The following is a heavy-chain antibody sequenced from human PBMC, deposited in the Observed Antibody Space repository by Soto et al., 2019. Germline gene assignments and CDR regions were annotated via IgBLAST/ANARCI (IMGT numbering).Heavy chain of an antibody. Sequence: HVQLLQSGAEVRKPGASVRVSCKASDYTFTNYDITWVRQAPGQGLEWMGWISPHNGYTNYAQNLHGRVTMTTDTSRSTTYMELRSLRSDDTAVYYCARNSGYHYCDFWGQGSLVTVTS. CDR1: DYTFTNYD. CDR2: ISPHNGYT. V-gene: IGHV1-18*04. CDR3: ARNSGYHYCDF. D-gene: IGHD5-18*01. J-gene: IGHJ4*02.